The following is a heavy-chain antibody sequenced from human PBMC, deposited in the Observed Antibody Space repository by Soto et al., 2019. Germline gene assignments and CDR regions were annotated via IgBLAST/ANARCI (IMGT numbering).Heavy chain of an antibody. D-gene: IGHD7-27*01. CDR1: AGNVSTNRAG. CDR2: TYYRSKVDN. J-gene: IGHJ4*02. Sequence: SQTLSLTGIISAGNVSTNRAGWNWIMQSPSRCLEWLGRTYYRSKVDNDYAVSVKSRITVHPDTSKNKFSLQLQSVTPEDSGVYYCVRNSWNALTAFDFWGQGNQVTVSS. V-gene: IGHV6-1*01. CDR3: VRNSWNALTAFDF.